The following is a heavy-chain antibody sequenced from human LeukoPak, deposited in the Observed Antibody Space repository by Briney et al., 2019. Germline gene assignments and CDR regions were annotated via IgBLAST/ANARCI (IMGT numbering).Heavy chain of an antibody. CDR3: ARETIAATGTPRY. J-gene: IGHJ4*02. CDR2: ISSSSSYT. CDR1: GFTFSSYS. Sequence: AGGSLRLSCAASGFTFSSYSMNWVRQAQGKGLEWVSSISSSSSYTYYADSVKGRFTISRDNAKNSLYLQMNSLRAEDTAVYYCARETIAATGTPRYWGQGTLVTVSS. V-gene: IGHV3-21*01. D-gene: IGHD6-13*01.